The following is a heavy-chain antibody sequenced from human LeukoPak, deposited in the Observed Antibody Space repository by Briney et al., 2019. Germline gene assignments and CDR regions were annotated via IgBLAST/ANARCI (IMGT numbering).Heavy chain of an antibody. J-gene: IGHJ5*02. CDR3: SCHEYEVFPPAIWFDP. CDR2: FHYSGST. CDR1: VDSVSISNFC. Sequence: PSETLSLTCTVSVDSVSISNFCWGWIRQPPGKGLEWIGSFHYSGSTFYNPSLKSRVTISVDTSKNHFSLKLTSVTAADSAVYYYSCHEYEVFPPAIWFDPWGQGTLVTVSS. V-gene: IGHV4-39*02. D-gene: IGHD6-6*01.